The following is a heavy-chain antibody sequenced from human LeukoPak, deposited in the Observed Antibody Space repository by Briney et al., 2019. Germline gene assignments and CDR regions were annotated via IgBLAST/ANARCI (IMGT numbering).Heavy chain of an antibody. V-gene: IGHV3-7*01. CDR3: ARDAAVQQLGYYYYYMDV. CDR1: GFTFSNYW. J-gene: IGHJ6*03. D-gene: IGHD6-13*01. CDR2: IKQDGSER. Sequence: GGSLRLSCAASGFTFSNYWMSWVRQAPGKGLEWVANIKQDGSERYYVDSVKGRFTISRDNAKNSLYLQMNSLRAEDTAVYYCARDAAVQQLGYYYYYMDVWGKGTTVTVSS.